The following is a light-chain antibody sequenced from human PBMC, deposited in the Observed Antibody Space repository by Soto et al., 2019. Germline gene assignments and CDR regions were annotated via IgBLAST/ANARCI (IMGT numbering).Light chain of an antibody. Sequence: QSVLTQPASVSGSPGQSITISCTGTSSDVGGYNYVSWYQHHPGKAPKLMIYDVSNRPSGVSNRFSGSKSGNTASLTISGLQAEDEADYYCSSYTSSSTLDVFGTGTKLTVL. CDR1: SSDVGGYNY. CDR3: SSYTSSSTLDV. J-gene: IGLJ1*01. V-gene: IGLV2-14*03. CDR2: DVS.